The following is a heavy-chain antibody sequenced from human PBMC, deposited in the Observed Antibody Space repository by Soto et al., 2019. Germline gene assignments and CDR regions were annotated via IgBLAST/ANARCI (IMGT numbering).Heavy chain of an antibody. J-gene: IGHJ6*02. CDR1: GGSFSGYY. V-gene: IGHV4-59*01. Sequence: PSETLSLTCAVYGGSFSGYYWSWIRQPPGKGLEWIGYIYYSGSTNYNPSLKSRVTISVDTSKNQFSLKLSSVTAADTAVYYCARVRRVAGISGLYYYVMDVWGQGTTVTVSS. CDR2: IYYSGST. CDR3: ARVRRVAGISGLYYYVMDV. D-gene: IGHD6-19*01.